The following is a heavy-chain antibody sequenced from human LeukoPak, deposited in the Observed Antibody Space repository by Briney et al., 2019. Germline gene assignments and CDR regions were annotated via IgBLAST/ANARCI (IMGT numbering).Heavy chain of an antibody. D-gene: IGHD6-25*01. Sequence: ASVKVSCKTSGFTFRSYGFTWVRQAAGQGLEWMGWISAYTGDTKSAQKFQGRITMTTDTSTSTAYMELRSLRSDDTAVYYCARVLAAPWFDPWGQGTLVTVSS. CDR3: ARVLAAPWFDP. CDR1: GFTFRSYG. V-gene: IGHV1-18*01. J-gene: IGHJ5*02. CDR2: ISAYTGDT.